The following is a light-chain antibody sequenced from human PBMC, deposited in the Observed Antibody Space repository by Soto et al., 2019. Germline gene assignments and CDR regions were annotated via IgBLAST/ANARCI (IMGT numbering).Light chain of an antibody. V-gene: IGKV3-11*01. CDR3: QQYGSSPLT. CDR2: DAS. Sequence: SPSTLSLSPGETATLSCRASQGVSSYLAWYQQRPGQAPRLLIYDASNRATGIPARFSGSGSGTDFTLTISSLEPEDFAVYYCQQYGSSPLTFGGGTKVDIK. CDR1: QGVSSY. J-gene: IGKJ4*01.